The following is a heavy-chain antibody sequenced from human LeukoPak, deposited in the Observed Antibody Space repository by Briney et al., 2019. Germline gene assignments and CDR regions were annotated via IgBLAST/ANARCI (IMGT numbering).Heavy chain of an antibody. CDR2: IYYSGST. Sequence: SETLSLTCTVSGGSISSYYWSWIRQPPGKGLEWIGYIYYSGSTNYNPSLKSRVTISVDTSKNQFSLKLSSVTAADTAVYYCARIYCSSTSCNSFDYWGQGTLVTVSS. V-gene: IGHV4-59*08. CDR3: ARIYCSSTSCNSFDY. J-gene: IGHJ4*02. CDR1: GGSISSYY. D-gene: IGHD2-2*01.